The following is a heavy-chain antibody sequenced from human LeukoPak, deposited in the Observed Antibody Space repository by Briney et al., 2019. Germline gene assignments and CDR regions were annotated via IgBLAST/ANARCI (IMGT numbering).Heavy chain of an antibody. CDR2: INSDGSST. D-gene: IGHD3-3*01. CDR1: GFTFSSYW. J-gene: IGHJ4*02. CDR3: AILRFLEWFDY. Sequence: PVGSLRLSCAASGFTFSSYWMHWVRQAPGKGLVWVSRINSDGSSTSYADSVKGRFTISRDNAENTLYLQMNSLRAEDTAVYYCAILRFLEWFDYWGQGTLVTVSS. V-gene: IGHV3-74*01.